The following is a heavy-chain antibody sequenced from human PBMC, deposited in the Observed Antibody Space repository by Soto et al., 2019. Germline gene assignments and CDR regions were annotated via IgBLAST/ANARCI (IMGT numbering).Heavy chain of an antibody. CDR3: AKGPEQLVHGVFDY. J-gene: IGHJ4*02. CDR2: IDTGGGGT. D-gene: IGHD6-6*01. CDR1: GFTLSSCV. V-gene: IGHV3-23*01. Sequence: QAGGSLSLSCAASGFTLSSCVMTWVRQAPGKGLEWVSGIDTGGGGTYYADSVKGRFTISRDNSKNTLYLQMNSLRAEDTAVYYCAKGPEQLVHGVFDYWGQGTLVTVSS.